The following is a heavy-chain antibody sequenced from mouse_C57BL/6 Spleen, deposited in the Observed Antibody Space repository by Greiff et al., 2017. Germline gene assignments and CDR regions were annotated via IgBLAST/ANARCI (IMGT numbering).Heavy chain of an antibody. Sequence: QVQLQQPGAELVKPGASVKMSCKASGYAFSSYWMNWVKQRPGKGLEWIGQIDPGDGDTNYNGKFKGKATLTADKSSSTAYMQLSSLTSEDSAVYFCAPFITTVVAKDYYAMDYWGQGTSVTVSS. V-gene: IGHV1-80*01. CDR1: GYAFSSYW. J-gene: IGHJ4*01. CDR3: APFITTVVAKDYYAMDY. CDR2: IDPGDGDT. D-gene: IGHD1-1*01.